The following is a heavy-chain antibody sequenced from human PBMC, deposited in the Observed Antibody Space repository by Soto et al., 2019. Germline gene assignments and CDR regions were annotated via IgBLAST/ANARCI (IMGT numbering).Heavy chain of an antibody. V-gene: IGHV3-23*01. CDR3: AKGVLGYCTSTSCHAYWFDP. D-gene: IGHD2-2*01. J-gene: IGHJ5*02. CDR1: GFTFSSYA. CDR2: ISGSGDST. Sequence: EVQLLESGGGLVQPGGSLRLSCAASGFTFSSYAMSWVRQAPGKGLEWVSAISGSGDSTYYADSVKGRFTISRDNSKYTLYLQMNSLRAEDTAVYYCAKGVLGYCTSTSCHAYWFDPWGQGTLVTVSS.